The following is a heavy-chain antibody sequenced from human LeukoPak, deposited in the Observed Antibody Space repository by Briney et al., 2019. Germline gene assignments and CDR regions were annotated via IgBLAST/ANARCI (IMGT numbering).Heavy chain of an antibody. CDR2: IKPSGGSI. CDR3: ARDFYSSSSTGVPNSFDP. CDR1: GYTFTSYY. V-gene: IGHV1-46*01. J-gene: IGHJ5*02. Sequence: GASVKVSCKASGYTFTSYYIHWVRQAPGLGLQWMGMIKPSGGSIRYEQNFQGRVTMTRDTSTSTVYMELSSLTPEDTAVYYCARDFYSSSSTGVPNSFDPWGQGTLVTVSS. D-gene: IGHD6-6*01.